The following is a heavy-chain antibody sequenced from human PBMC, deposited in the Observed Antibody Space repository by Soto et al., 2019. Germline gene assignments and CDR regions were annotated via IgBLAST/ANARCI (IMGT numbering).Heavy chain of an antibody. CDR3: AKDLIAAAGTLLYYYYYGMDV. J-gene: IGHJ6*02. Sequence: PGGSLRLSCAASGFTFSSYAMSWVRQAPGKGLEWVSAISGSGGSTYYADSVKGRFTICRDNSKNTLYLQMNSLRAEDTAVYYCAKDLIAAAGTLLYYYYYGMDVWGQGTTVTVSS. D-gene: IGHD6-13*01. CDR1: GFTFSSYA. CDR2: ISGSGGST. V-gene: IGHV3-23*01.